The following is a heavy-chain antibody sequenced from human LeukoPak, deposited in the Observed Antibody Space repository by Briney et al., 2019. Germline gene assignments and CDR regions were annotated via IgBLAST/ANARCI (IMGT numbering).Heavy chain of an antibody. D-gene: IGHD2-15*01. CDR1: GYNINTFW. V-gene: IGHV5-51*01. CDR2: IYPGDSDT. J-gene: IGHJ4*02. Sequence: GESLKISCEGSGYNINTFWIGWVRQKPGEGLEWVGIIYPGDSDTKYSPAVQGQVTISADKPITTAYLQWRSLKASDTAMYYCARSEGHCSDGAWYAQKVIDHWGQGTLVTVSS. CDR3: ARSEGHCSDGAWYAQKVIDH.